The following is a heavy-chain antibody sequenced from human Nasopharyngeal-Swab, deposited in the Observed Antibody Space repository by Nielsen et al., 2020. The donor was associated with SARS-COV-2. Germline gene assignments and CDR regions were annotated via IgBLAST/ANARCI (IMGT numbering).Heavy chain of an antibody. CDR1: GFAVSRTY. CDR2: IYGGGDT. J-gene: IGHJ4*02. V-gene: IGHV3-53*01. CDR3: AKDQHSGGFDY. Sequence: GESLKISCAASGFAVSRTYMTWVRQAPGKGLEWVSIIYGGGDTYYADSVKGRFTISRHNSENTLFLQMNSLRAEDTAVYYCAKDQHSGGFDYWGQGTLVTVSS. D-gene: IGHD3-16*01.